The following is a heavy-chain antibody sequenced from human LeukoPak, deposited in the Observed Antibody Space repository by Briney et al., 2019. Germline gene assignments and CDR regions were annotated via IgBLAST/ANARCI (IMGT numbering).Heavy chain of an antibody. Sequence: SETLSLTCTVSGGSISSGGYYWSWIRQHPGKGLEWIGSIYYSGSTYYNPSLKSRVTISVDTSKNQFSLKLCSVTAADTAVYYCARHEGSSSWYGTTEYNWFDPWGQGTLVTVSS. D-gene: IGHD6-13*01. V-gene: IGHV4-39*01. CDR3: ARHEGSSSWYGTTEYNWFDP. CDR1: GGSISSGGYY. CDR2: IYYSGST. J-gene: IGHJ5*02.